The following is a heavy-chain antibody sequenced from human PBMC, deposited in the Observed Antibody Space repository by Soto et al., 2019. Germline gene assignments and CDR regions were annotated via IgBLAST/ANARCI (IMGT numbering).Heavy chain of an antibody. CDR3: AKADGFSLTFKGAWSAP. Sequence: ELQMVESGGGLVQPGRSLRLSCAASGFTFDDYAMHWVRQAPGKGLEWVSGIAWDSNKKHYADSVKGRFTISRDNAKNSLYRKMDGLRPEDRAFYSCAKADGFSLTFKGAWSAPWGKGTLVTVSS. J-gene: IGHJ5*02. D-gene: IGHD3-9*01. V-gene: IGHV3-9*01. CDR2: IAWDSNKK. CDR1: GFTFDDYA.